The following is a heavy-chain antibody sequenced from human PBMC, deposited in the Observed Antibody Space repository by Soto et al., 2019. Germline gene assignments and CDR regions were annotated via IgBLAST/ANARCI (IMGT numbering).Heavy chain of an antibody. CDR1: GYTFSGYY. V-gene: IGHV1-2*02. CDR3: ARDGEWLQRYYYYYNGMDV. D-gene: IGHD5-12*01. CDR2: INPNSGGT. Sequence: QVQLVQSGAEVKKPGASVKVSCKASGYTFSGYYMYWVRQAPGQGLEWMGWINPNSGGTNYGQKFQGRVTMTRDTSISTAYIELSRLRSDDTAVYYCARDGEWLQRYYYYYNGMDVWGQGTTVTVSS. J-gene: IGHJ6*02.